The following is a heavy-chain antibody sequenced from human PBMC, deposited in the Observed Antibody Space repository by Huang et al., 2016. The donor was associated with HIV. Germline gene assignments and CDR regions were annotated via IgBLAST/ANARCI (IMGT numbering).Heavy chain of an antibody. V-gene: IGHV3-30*03. Sequence: QVQLVESGGGVVQPGTFLRLSCTGCGFSFGSYSMHWGRQAPGKGLEWVVIIAYSGTNTYYADTVKGKFAIYRDNPKNTVYLQVNSLRVEDTAIYYCARDSTEVAGNLDYWGQGTLVTV. CDR3: ARDSTEVAGNLDY. D-gene: IGHD5-12*01. CDR2: IAYSGTNT. J-gene: IGHJ4*02. CDR1: GFSFGSYS.